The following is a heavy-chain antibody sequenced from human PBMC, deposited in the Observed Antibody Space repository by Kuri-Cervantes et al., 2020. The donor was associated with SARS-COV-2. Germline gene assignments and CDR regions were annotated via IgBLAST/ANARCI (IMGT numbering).Heavy chain of an antibody. Sequence: GGSLRLSCATSGFTFTSYAMSWVRQAPGKGLEWVSTISGGGGSTYYADSVEGRFTVSRDSSKNTLYLQMNSLRAEDTAVYYCAKAIGGAIATGGVDYWGQGTLVTVSS. J-gene: IGHJ4*02. CDR2: ISGGGGST. V-gene: IGHV3-23*01. CDR1: GFTFTSYA. CDR3: AKAIGGAIATGGVDY. D-gene: IGHD2-21*01.